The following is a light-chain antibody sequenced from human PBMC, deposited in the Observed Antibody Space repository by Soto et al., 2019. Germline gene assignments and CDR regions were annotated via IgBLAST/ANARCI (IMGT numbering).Light chain of an antibody. V-gene: IGKV3-11*01. CDR2: DAS. CDR3: QQRASGVT. CDR1: QSITTY. Sequence: EVVLTQSPATLSLSPGERATLSCRASQSITTYLNWYQHKPGQAPRLLIYDASHRATGVPARFSGSGSGTDFTLTISSLEPDDCAVYYCQQRASGVTFGGGTTVEIK. J-gene: IGKJ4*01.